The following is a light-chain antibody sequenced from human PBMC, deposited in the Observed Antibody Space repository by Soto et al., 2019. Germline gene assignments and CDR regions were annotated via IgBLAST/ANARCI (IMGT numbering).Light chain of an antibody. CDR1: QYIHNY. CDR2: EAA. Sequence: DIQMTQSPSTLSASVGDRVTITCRASQYIHNYLAWYQQKPGEAPKLLIYEAANLESGVPSRFRGSGTGTEFTLTISSLQPDDFATYYCQQSNNYPWTFGQGTRVEI. J-gene: IGKJ1*01. V-gene: IGKV1-5*03. CDR3: QQSNNYPWT.